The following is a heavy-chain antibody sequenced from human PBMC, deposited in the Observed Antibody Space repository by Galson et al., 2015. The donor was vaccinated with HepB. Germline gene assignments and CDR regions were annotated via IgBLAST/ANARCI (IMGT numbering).Heavy chain of an antibody. V-gene: IGHV3-9*01. CDR1: GFTFDDYA. Sequence: SLRLSCAASGFTFDDYAMHWVRQAPGKGLEWVSGISWNSGSIGYADSVKGRFTISRDNAKNSLHLQMNSLRAEDTALYYCAKDMGTLGYCSSTSCYWPAFDYWGQGTLVTVSP. CDR3: AKDMGTLGYCSSTSCYWPAFDY. J-gene: IGHJ4*02. D-gene: IGHD2-2*01. CDR2: ISWNSGSI.